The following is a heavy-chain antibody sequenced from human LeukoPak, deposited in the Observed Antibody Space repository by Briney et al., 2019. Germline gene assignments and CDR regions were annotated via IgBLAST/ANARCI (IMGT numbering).Heavy chain of an antibody. D-gene: IGHD1-1*01. J-gene: IGHJ6*02. CDR3: AKYTLASDGMDV. CDR1: GFTFDDYA. V-gene: IGHV3-43*02. CDR2: ISGDGDDT. Sequence: PGGSLRLSCTVSGFTFDDYAMHWVRQVPGKGLEWVSLISGDGDDTYYADSVKGRFTISRDNSKNTLYLQMNSLRAEDTAVYYCAKYTLASDGMDVWGQGTTVTVSS.